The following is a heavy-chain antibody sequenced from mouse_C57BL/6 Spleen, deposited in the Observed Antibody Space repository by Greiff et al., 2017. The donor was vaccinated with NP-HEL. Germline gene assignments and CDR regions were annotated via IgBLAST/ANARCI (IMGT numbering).Heavy chain of an antibody. CDR1: GYTFTSYW. V-gene: IGHV1-64*01. CDR3: ARGRGLPHYFDY. CDR2: IHPNSGST. D-gene: IGHD2-4*01. Sequence: QVQLQQPGAELVKPGASVKLSCKASGYTFTSYWMHWVKQRPGQGLEWIGMIHPNSGSTNYNEKFKSKATLTVDKSSSTAYMQLSSLTSEDSAVYYCARGRGLPHYFDYWGQGTTLTVSS. J-gene: IGHJ2*01.